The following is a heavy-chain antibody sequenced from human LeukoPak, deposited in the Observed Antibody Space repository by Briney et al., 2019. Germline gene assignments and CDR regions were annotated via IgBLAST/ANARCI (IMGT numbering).Heavy chain of an antibody. CDR2: IYYSGST. D-gene: IGHD2/OR15-2a*01. CDR1: GGSITTSSYY. Sequence: SETLSLTCTVSGGSITTSSYYWGWIRQPPGKGLEWIGIIYYSGSTYYNPSLKGRVTISVDTSKNQFSLRLSSVTAADTAVYYCARAFRARYFDLWGRGTLVTVSS. CDR3: ARAFRARYFDL. V-gene: IGHV4-39*01. J-gene: IGHJ2*01.